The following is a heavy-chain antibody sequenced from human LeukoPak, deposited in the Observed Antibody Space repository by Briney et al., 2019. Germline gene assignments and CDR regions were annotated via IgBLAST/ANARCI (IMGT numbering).Heavy chain of an antibody. CDR3: ARGRDIVATIPWYYFDY. Sequence: GSLRLSCAASGFTFSSYAMSWVRQAPGKGLEWIGEINHSGSTNYNPSLKSRVTISVDTSKNQFSLKLSSVTAADTAVYYCARGRDIVATIPWYYFDYWGQGTLVTVSS. J-gene: IGHJ4*02. CDR1: GFTFSSYA. V-gene: IGHV4-34*01. CDR2: INHSGST. D-gene: IGHD5-12*01.